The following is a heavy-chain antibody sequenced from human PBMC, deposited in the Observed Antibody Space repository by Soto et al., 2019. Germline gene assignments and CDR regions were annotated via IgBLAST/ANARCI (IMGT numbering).Heavy chain of an antibody. D-gene: IGHD2-8*01. Sequence: GASGKVACKASGYTFTGYYMHWVRQAPGQGLEGMGWINPNSGGTNYAQKLQGWVTMTRDTSISTAYMELSRLSSDDTAVYYCAREWCMLGVVTRTVRPYYFDYCGRRTMGAVCS. CDR1: GYTFTGYY. V-gene: IGHV1-2*04. J-gene: IGHJ4*02. CDR3: AREWCMLGVVTRTVRPYYFDY. CDR2: INPNSGGT.